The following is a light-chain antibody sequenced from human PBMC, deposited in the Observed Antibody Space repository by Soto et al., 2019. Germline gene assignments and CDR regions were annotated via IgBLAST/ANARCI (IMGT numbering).Light chain of an antibody. J-gene: IGKJ1*01. CDR2: GAS. CDR1: QSVSSSY. V-gene: IGKV3-20*01. CDR3: QQYGSSPRT. Sequence: EIVLTQSPATLSLSPGERATLSCRASQSVSSSYLAWYQQKLGQAPRLLIYGASSRATGIPDRFSGSGSGTDFTLTISRLEPEDFAVYYCQQYGSSPRTFGQGTRVDIK.